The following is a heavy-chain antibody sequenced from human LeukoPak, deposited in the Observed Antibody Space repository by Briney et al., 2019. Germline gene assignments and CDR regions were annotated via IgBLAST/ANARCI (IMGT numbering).Heavy chain of an antibody. CDR3: ARDLSGSLYFDY. Sequence: SETLSLTCTVSGASISSYYYNWIRQTAGRGLEWIGRLYISGSTDYNPSLKSRVTISVDTSKNQCSLKLSSVTAADTAVYFCARDLSGSLYFDYWGQGVLVTVSS. CDR1: GASISSYY. J-gene: IGHJ4*02. D-gene: IGHD3-10*01. CDR2: LYISGST. V-gene: IGHV4-4*07.